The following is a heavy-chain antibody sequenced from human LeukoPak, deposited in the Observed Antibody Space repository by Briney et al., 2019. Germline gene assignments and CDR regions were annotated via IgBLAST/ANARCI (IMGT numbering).Heavy chain of an antibody. CDR2: IYSGGST. Sequence: GGSLRLSCAASGFTVSSNYMSWVRQAPGKGLEWVSVIYSGGSTYYADSVKGRFTISRDNFKNTLYLQMNSLRAGDTAVYYCAREAMPNYFDYWGQGTLVTVSS. CDR3: AREAMPNYFDY. J-gene: IGHJ4*02. D-gene: IGHD2-2*01. CDR1: GFTVSSNY. V-gene: IGHV3-66*01.